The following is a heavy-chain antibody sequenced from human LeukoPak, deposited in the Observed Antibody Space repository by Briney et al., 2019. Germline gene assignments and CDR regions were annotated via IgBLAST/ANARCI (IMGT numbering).Heavy chain of an antibody. Sequence: GGSLRLSCAASGFTFGSYSMNWVRQAPGKGLEWVSAISGSGGSTYYADSVKGRFTISRDNSKNTLYLQMNSLRAEDTAVYYCAKDGSGSYYNHNFDYWGQGTLVTVS. V-gene: IGHV3-23*01. CDR3: AKDGSGSYYNHNFDY. CDR2: ISGSGGST. D-gene: IGHD3-10*01. J-gene: IGHJ4*02. CDR1: GFTFGSYS.